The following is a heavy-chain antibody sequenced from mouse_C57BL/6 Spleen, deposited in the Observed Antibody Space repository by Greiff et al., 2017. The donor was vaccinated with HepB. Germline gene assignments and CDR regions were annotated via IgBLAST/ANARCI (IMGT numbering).Heavy chain of an antibody. J-gene: IGHJ2*01. V-gene: IGHV5-6*01. D-gene: IGHD2-5*01. CDR3: ARLYSNYYFDY. CDR2: ISSGGSYT. CDR1: GFTFSSYG. Sequence: EVKLMESGGDLVKPGGSLKLSCAASGFTFSSYGMSWVRQTPDKRLEWVATISSGGSYTYYPDSVKGRFTISRDNAKNTLYLQMSSLKSEDTAMYYCARLYSNYYFDYWGQGTTLTVSS.